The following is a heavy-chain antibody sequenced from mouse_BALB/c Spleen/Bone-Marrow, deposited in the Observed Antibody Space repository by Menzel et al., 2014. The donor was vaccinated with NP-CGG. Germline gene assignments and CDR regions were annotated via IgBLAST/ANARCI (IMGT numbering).Heavy chain of an antibody. D-gene: IGHD2-1*01. CDR2: IHPSDSVT. Sequence: VQLQESGAELVRPGGSVTLSCKASGYSFTSYWMNWVKQSPGQGLEWIGMIHPSDSVTRLYQNFKDKAKLTVDKSSSTDYMQLRSQTSEKSAVYCSERDGNPFDCWGQGTIVTVSS. V-gene: IGHV1S82*01. CDR3: ERDGNPFDC. J-gene: IGHJ2*01. CDR1: GYSFTSYW.